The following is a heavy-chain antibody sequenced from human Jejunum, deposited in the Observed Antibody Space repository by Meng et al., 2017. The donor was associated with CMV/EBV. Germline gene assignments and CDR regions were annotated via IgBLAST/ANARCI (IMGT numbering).Heavy chain of an antibody. D-gene: IGHD2-2*01. J-gene: IGHJ3*02. Sequence: IGWVRQMPGKGMEWMGIIYPSDSDTKYSPSFRGQVTISADKSISTAYLQWSSLKASDTAMYYCARASSHIVVVPAASKNRDAFDIWGQGTMVTVSS. CDR3: ARASSHIVVVPAASKNRDAFDI. CDR2: IYPSDSDT. V-gene: IGHV5-51*01.